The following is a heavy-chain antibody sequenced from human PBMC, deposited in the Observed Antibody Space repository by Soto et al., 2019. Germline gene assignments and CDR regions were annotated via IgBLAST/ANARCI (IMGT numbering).Heavy chain of an antibody. D-gene: IGHD2-8*01. V-gene: IGHV1-18*01. CDR3: ARSSLSDIVLMVYAVAYDAFDI. CDR1: GYTFTSYG. CDR2: ISAYNGNT. Sequence: ASVEVSCKASGYTFTSYGISWVRQAPGQGLEWMGWISAYNGNTNYAQKLQGRVTMTTDASTSTAYMELSSLRSEDTAVYYCARSSLSDIVLMVYAVAYDAFDIWGQGTMVTVSS. J-gene: IGHJ3*02.